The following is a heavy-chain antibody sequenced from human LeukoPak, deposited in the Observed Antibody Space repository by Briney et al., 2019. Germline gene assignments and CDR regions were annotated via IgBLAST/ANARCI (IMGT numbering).Heavy chain of an antibody. CDR1: GGSISSSTYY. Sequence: PSETLSLTCTVSGGSISSSTYYWGWIRQPPGKGLEWIGSIFYSGSIFYNPSLKSRVTMSVDTSKNQFSLKLSSVTAADTAVYYCARAPIAAAGTDYWGQGTLVTVSS. J-gene: IGHJ4*02. CDR2: IFYSGSI. CDR3: ARAPIAAAGTDY. V-gene: IGHV4-39*07. D-gene: IGHD6-13*01.